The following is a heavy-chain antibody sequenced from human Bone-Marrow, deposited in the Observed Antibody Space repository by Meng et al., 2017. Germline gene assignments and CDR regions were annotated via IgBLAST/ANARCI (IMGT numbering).Heavy chain of an antibody. J-gene: IGHJ3*02. V-gene: IGHV4-34*01. CDR1: GGSFSGYY. Sequence: SETLSLTCAVYGGSFSGYYWSWICQPPGKGLEWIGEINHSGSTNYNPSLKSRVTISVDTSKNQFSLKLSSVTAADTAVYYCARRYSGYSDAFDIWGQGTMVTVSS. D-gene: IGHD5-12*01. CDR2: INHSGST. CDR3: ARRYSGYSDAFDI.